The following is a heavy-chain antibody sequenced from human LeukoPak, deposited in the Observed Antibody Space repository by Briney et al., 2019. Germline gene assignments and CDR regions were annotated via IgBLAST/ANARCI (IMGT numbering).Heavy chain of an antibody. V-gene: IGHV4-31*03. J-gene: IGHJ4*02. CDR2: IYYSGST. CDR3: ARSPNSLYGSGSYFFDY. CDR1: IGSISSGGYY. D-gene: IGHD3-10*01. Sequence: SQTLSLTCIVSIGSISSGGYYWSWIRQHPGKGLEWIGYIYYSGSTYYNPSLKSRVTTSVDTSKNQFSLKLSSVTVADTAVYYCARSPNSLYGSGSYFFDYWGQGTLVTVSS.